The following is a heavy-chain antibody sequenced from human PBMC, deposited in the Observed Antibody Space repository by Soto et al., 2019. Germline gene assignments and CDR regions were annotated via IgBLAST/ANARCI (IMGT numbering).Heavy chain of an antibody. Sequence: EEQLLESGGGLVQPGGSLRLSCAASGLTFSRYAMSWVRQAPAKGLEWVSIINPSGDITYYGDSVKGRFTISRDNSKNTLSLQMNSLRAEDTAVYYCAKSLRPSALTTHYFDYRGQGTLVTVSS. V-gene: IGHV3-23*01. D-gene: IGHD4-17*01. CDR3: AKSLRPSALTTHYFDY. CDR1: GLTFSRYA. J-gene: IGHJ4*02. CDR2: INPSGDIT.